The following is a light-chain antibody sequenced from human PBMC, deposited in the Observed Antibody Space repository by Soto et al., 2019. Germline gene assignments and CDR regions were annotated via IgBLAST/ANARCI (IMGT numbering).Light chain of an antibody. Sequence: EVVLTQSPATLSLSPGERATLSCRASQSVANYIAWYQKRPGQSPRLLIYDSSNRATGIPARFTGSGSGTDFTLTISSLQPEDFAVYYCQQRGSWPPLPFGGGTKVEIK. CDR3: QQRGSWPPLP. J-gene: IGKJ4*01. CDR2: DSS. CDR1: QSVANY. V-gene: IGKV3-11*01.